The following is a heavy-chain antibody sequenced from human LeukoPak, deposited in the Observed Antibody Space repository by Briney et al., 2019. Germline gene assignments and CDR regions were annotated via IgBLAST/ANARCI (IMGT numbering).Heavy chain of an antibody. J-gene: IGHJ4*02. Sequence: ASVKVSCKASGYTFTSYGISWVRQAPGQGLEWMGWISAYNGNTNYAQKLQGRVSMTRDTFTSTVYMELSSLRSEDTAVYYCARDPYYYGSGSAYGFDYWGQGTLVTVSS. CDR2: ISAYNGNT. V-gene: IGHV1-18*01. CDR1: GYTFTSYG. D-gene: IGHD3-10*01. CDR3: ARDPYYYGSGSAYGFDY.